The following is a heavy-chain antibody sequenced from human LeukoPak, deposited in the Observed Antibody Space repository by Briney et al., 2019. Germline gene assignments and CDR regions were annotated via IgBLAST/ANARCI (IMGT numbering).Heavy chain of an antibody. V-gene: IGHV3-23*01. CDR2: ISNSGGST. CDR3: AKKITFGGVIAKEAGI. Sequence: GGSLRLSCAASGFTFSSYGMSWVRQAPGKGLEWVSGISNSGGSTSYADSVKGRFTISRDNSKNTLYLQMNGLRAEDTAVYYCAKKITFGGVIAKEAGIWGQGTMVTVSS. J-gene: IGHJ3*02. CDR1: GFTFSSYG. D-gene: IGHD3-16*02.